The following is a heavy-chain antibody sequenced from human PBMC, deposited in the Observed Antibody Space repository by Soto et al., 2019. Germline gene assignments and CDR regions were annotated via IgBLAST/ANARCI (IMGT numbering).Heavy chain of an antibody. J-gene: IGHJ4*02. Sequence: QLQLQESGSGLVKPSQTLSLTCAVSGGSISSGGYSWSWIRQPPGKGLEWIGYIYHSGSTYYNPSLKRRVTISVDRSKDKSSLKLSSVTAADPAVYYCARGQVVAAQHWGQGTLVTVSS. V-gene: IGHV4-30-2*01. CDR2: IYHSGST. D-gene: IGHD2-15*01. CDR1: GGSISSGGYS. CDR3: ARGQVVAAQH.